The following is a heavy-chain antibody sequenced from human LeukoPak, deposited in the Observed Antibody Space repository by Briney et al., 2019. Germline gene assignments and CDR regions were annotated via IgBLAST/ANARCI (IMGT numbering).Heavy chain of an antibody. CDR1: GGSISSYY. Sequence: SETLSLTCTVSGGSISSYYWSWIRQPPGKGLELIGYIYYSGITNYNPSLKSRVTISVDTSKNQFSLKLTSVTAADTAVYYCARQNYDSSPYYYSYYMDVWGKGTTVTVSS. J-gene: IGHJ6*03. CDR2: IYYSGIT. V-gene: IGHV4-59*01. CDR3: ARQNYDSSPYYYSYYMDV. D-gene: IGHD3-22*01.